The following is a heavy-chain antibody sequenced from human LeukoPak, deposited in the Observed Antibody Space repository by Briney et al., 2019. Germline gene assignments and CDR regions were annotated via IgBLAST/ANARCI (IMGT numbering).Heavy chain of an antibody. Sequence: GGSLRLSCAASGFTFSNFWMNWVRQAPGKGLEWVANIKADGSEKYYVDSVKGRFTISRDNAKNSMYLQMNSLRAEDTAVYYCARAKGMDVWGRGTTVTVSS. J-gene: IGHJ6*02. CDR1: GFTFSNFW. V-gene: IGHV3-7*01. CDR3: ARAKGMDV. CDR2: IKADGSEK.